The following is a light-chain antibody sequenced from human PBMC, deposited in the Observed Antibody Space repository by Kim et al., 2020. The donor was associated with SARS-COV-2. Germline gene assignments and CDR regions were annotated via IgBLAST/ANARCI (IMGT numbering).Light chain of an antibody. CDR3: NSRDSSGNHVV. CDR2: GKN. V-gene: IGLV3-19*01. J-gene: IGLJ2*01. CDR1: SLRSCY. Sequence: SSELTQDPAVSVALGQTVRITCQGDSLRSCYGSWYQQKPGQAPVLVIYGKNNRPSGIPDRFSGSSSGNTASLTITGAQAQDEADYYCNSRDSSGNHVVFG.